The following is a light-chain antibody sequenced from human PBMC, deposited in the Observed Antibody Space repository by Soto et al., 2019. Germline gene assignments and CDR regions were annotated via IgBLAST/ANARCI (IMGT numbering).Light chain of an antibody. CDR1: NSSIAAGHD. CDR3: QSFDSRVRGLL. Sequence: QSGLTQPPSVTGAPGQRVTISCSGSNSSIAAGHDVHWYQQFPGSAPKRLIHANAARPSGVPDRFSGSKSGTSASLAITGLQAEDEADYYCQSFDSRVRGLLFGVGTKLTVL. J-gene: IGLJ2*01. V-gene: IGLV1-40*01. CDR2: ANA.